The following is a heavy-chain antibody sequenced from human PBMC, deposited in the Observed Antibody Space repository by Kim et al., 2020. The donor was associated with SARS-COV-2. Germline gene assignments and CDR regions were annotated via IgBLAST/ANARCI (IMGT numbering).Heavy chain of an antibody. Sequence: SETLSLTCTVSGGSISSSGFYWGWIRQPPGKGLEWIGTIDHSGNTYHNPSLKSRVTISADTSKTQFSLKLSFVSAADTALYYCVRDRGNHVTDNWGQG. CDR1: GGSISSSGFY. V-gene: IGHV4-39*02. CDR2: IDHSGNT. D-gene: IGHD3-16*01. J-gene: IGHJ4*02. CDR3: VRDRGNHVTDN.